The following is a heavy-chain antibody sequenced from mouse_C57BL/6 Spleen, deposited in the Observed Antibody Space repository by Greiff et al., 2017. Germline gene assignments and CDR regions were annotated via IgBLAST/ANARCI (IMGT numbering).Heavy chain of an antibody. CDR2: IYPSDSET. D-gene: IGHD2-3*01. CDR3: AREDGYYFDY. V-gene: IGHV1-61*01. CDR1: GYTFTSYW. Sequence: QVQLQQPGAELVRPGSSVKLSCKASGYTFTSYWMDWVKQRPGQGLEWIGNIYPSDSETHYNQKFKDKATLTVDKSSSTAYMQLSSLTSEDSAVYYCAREDGYYFDYWGKGTTLTVSS. J-gene: IGHJ2*01.